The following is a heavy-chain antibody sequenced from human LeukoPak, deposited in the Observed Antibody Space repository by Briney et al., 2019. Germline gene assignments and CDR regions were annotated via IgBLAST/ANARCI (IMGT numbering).Heavy chain of an antibody. V-gene: IGHV3-23*01. J-gene: IGHJ4*02. CDR2: ISGSGGTT. CDR3: ARKGRRVWSFDF. D-gene: IGHD3-3*01. CDR1: GFTFSSYA. Sequence: GGSLRLSCAASGFTFSSYAMSWVRQAPGKGLEWVSAISGSGGTTYCADSVEGRCTISRDNSKNTLYLQMNSLRAEDTAVYYCARKGRRVWSFDFWGQGTLATVSS.